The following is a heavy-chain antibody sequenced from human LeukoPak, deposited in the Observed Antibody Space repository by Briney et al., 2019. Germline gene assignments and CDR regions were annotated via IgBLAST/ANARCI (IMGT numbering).Heavy chain of an antibody. V-gene: IGHV3-66*01. Sequence: GGSLRLSCAASGFSVSSNYMTWVRQAPGKGLEWVSITYSGGSTYYADSVKGRFILSRDNSKNTLFLQMNSLRAEDTALYYCARGAGERYFDYWGQGTLVTVSS. J-gene: IGHJ4*02. CDR2: TYSGGST. CDR1: GFSVSSNY. CDR3: ARGAGERYFDY. D-gene: IGHD3-10*01.